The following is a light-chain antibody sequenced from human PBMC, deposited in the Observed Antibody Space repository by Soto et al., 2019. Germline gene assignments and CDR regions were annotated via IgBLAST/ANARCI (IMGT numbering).Light chain of an antibody. CDR3: SSYISGSTLV. CDR2: DVS. J-gene: IGLJ1*01. Sequence: QSVLTQPASVSGSPGQSITISCTGTSSDVGGYNYVSWYQQHPGKVPKLMTYDVSNRPSGVSDRFSASKSGNTASLTISGLQAEDEADYYCSSYISGSTLVFGTGTKVTVL. CDR1: SSDVGGYNY. V-gene: IGLV2-14*01.